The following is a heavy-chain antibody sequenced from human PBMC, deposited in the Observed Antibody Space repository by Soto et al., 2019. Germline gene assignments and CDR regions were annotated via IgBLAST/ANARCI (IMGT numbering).Heavy chain of an antibody. CDR3: ARVRTYCSRSTCFIDT. Sequence: QVQLQESGPGLVKPSGTLSLTCAVSGDSISSSNWWTWVRQFPGQGLEWIGEIYGSTNYNPSLKGRVTISVDKSKNQFSLQLTSVTAADTAVYYCARVRTYCSRSTCFIDTWGQGTLVTVSS. CDR2: IYGST. J-gene: IGHJ5*02. D-gene: IGHD2-2*01. V-gene: IGHV4-4*02. CDR1: GDSISSSNW.